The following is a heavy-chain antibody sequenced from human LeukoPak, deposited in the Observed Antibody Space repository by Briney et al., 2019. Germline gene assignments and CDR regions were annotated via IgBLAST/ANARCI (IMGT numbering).Heavy chain of an antibody. CDR2: IHYSGGT. Sequence: PSETLSLTCTISEGSVRRYYWSWIRQPPGKGLEWIGYIHYSGGTNYSPSLKSRVTISVDTSKSQFSLQRNSVTAADTAVYYCASRSYSNWGVFVSWGQGTLVTVSS. V-gene: IGHV4-59*02. CDR1: EGSVRRYY. D-gene: IGHD7-27*01. J-gene: IGHJ4*02. CDR3: ASRSYSNWGVFVS.